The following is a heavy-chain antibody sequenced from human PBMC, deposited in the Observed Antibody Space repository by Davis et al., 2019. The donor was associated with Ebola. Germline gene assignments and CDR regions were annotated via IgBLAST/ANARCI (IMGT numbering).Heavy chain of an antibody. CDR2: IYYSGST. V-gene: IGHV4-59*08. Sequence: MPSETLSLTCAVSGGSISSYYWSWIRQPPGKGLEWIGYIYYSGSTNYNYSLKSRVTISVDTSKNQFSLKLSSVTAAATAVYYCARFSGSGWYGGDYYYYYGMDVWGQGTTVTVSS. CDR3: ARFSGSGWYGGDYYYYYGMDV. CDR1: GGSISSYY. D-gene: IGHD6-19*01. J-gene: IGHJ6*02.